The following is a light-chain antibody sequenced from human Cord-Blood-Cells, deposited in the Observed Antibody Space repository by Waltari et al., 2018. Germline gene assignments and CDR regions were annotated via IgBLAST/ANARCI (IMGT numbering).Light chain of an antibody. V-gene: IGKV1-33*01. J-gene: IGKJ4*01. CDR1: QDISNY. Sequence: DIQMTQSPSSLSASVGDRVTITCQAGQDISNYLNWYQQKPGKAPKLLIYDASNLETGVPSRFSGSGSGTDFTFTISSLQPEDIATYYCQQYDNLLPLTFGGGTKVEIK. CDR3: QQYDNLLPLT. CDR2: DAS.